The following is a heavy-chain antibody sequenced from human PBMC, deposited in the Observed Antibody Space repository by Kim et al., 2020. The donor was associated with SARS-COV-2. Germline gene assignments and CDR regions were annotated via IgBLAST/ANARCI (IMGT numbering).Heavy chain of an antibody. V-gene: IGHV4-34*01. CDR3: ARGPRVGRGYFDY. CDR1: GGSFSGYY. J-gene: IGHJ4*02. D-gene: IGHD1-26*01. CDR2: INHSGST. Sequence: SETLSLTCAVYGGSFSGYYWSWIRQPPGKGLEWIGEINHSGSTNYNPSLKSRVTISVDTSKNQFSLKLSSVTAADTAVYYCARGPRVGRGYFDYWGQGTL.